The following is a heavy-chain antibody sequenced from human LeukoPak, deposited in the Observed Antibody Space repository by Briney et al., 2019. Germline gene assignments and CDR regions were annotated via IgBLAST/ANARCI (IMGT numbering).Heavy chain of an antibody. CDR2: ISGSGGST. CDR3: AKECPAAIRYYYYYMDV. V-gene: IGHV3-23*01. D-gene: IGHD2-2*01. CDR1: GFTFSSYA. Sequence: PGGSLRLSCAASGFTFSSYAMSWVRQAPGKGLEWVSAISGSGGSTYYADSVKGRFTISRDNSKNTLYLQMNSLRAEDTAVYYCAKECPAAIRYYYYYMDVWGKGTTVTVSS. J-gene: IGHJ6*03.